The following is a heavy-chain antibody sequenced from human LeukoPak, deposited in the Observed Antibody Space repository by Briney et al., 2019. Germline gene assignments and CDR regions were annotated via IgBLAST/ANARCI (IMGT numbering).Heavy chain of an antibody. V-gene: IGHV3-23*01. CDR1: GSTFRNSA. CDR3: ANHRTPDRYHWNYFDY. CDR2: IGGHVHST. Sequence: PGGSLRLSCAASGSTFRNSAMSWVRQAPGTGLEWVSSIGGHVHSTYYADSVIGRFTVSRDDSKNTLYLQMNSLRADDTAIYYCANHRTPDRYHWNYFDYWGQGTLVTVSS. J-gene: IGHJ4*02. D-gene: IGHD1-20*01.